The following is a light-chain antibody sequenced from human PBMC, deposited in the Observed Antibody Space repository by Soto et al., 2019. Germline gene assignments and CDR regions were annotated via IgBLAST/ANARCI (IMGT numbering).Light chain of an antibody. CDR3: LQYNAYPHT. Sequence: DIQMTQSPSTLSASVGDRVIITCRASQTINSWLAWYQQKPGKAPNVLIYKASSLESGVPSRFSGSGSGTDFTLTISCLQPDDFANYYCLQYNAYPHTFGQGTNLENK. V-gene: IGKV1-5*03. CDR1: QTINSW. J-gene: IGKJ2*01. CDR2: KAS.